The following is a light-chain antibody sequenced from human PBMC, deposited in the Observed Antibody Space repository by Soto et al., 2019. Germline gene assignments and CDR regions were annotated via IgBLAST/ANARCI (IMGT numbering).Light chain of an antibody. CDR2: VAS. CDR3: QQSYSTLGIT. Sequence: DIQMTQSLSSLSASVGDTVTITCRASQSISNSLSWYQQKPGKAPKFLIYVASTLQRGVPSRFSGSGSGTDFTLTISSLQPEDVATYYCQQSYSTLGITFGQGTRLEIK. CDR1: QSISNS. V-gene: IGKV1-39*01. J-gene: IGKJ5*01.